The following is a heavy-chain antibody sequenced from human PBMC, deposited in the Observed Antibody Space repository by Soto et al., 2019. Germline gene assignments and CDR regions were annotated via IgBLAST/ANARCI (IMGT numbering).Heavy chain of an antibody. Sequence: SETLSLTCTVSGGSISSYYWSWIRQPPGKGLEWIGYIYYSGSTNYNPSLKSRVTISVDTSKNQFSLKLSSVTAADTAVYYCARERVAVAGFTYYYYGMDVWGQGTTVTVSS. CDR3: ARERVAVAGFTYYYYGMDV. CDR2: IYYSGST. D-gene: IGHD6-19*01. CDR1: GGSISSYY. V-gene: IGHV4-59*01. J-gene: IGHJ6*02.